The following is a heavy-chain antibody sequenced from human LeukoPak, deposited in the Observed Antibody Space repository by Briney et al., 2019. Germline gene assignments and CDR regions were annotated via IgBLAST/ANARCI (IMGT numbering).Heavy chain of an antibody. D-gene: IGHD1-26*01. Sequence: GGSLRLSCAASGFTVSSNYMSWVRQAPGKGLEWVSVIYSGGSTYYADSVKGRFTISRDNSKNTLYLQMNSLRAEDTAVYYCATAVPDSGSYSLPSAEYFQHWGQGTLVTVSS. V-gene: IGHV3-53*01. CDR1: GFTVSSNY. CDR3: ATAVPDSGSYSLPSAEYFQH. CDR2: IYSGGST. J-gene: IGHJ1*01.